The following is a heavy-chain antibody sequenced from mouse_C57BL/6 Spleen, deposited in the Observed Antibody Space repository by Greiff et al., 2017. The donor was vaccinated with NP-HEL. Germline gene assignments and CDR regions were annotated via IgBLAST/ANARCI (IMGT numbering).Heavy chain of an antibody. CDR3: TRDPEGENYFDY. CDR2: ISSGGDYI. CDR1: GFTFSSYA. V-gene: IGHV5-9-1*02. Sequence: EVMLVESGEGLVKPGGSLKLSCAASGFTFSSYAMSWVRQTPEKRLEWVAYISSGGDYIYYADTVKGRFTISRDNARNTLYLQMSSLKSEDTAMYYCTRDPEGENYFDYWGQGTTLTVSS. J-gene: IGHJ2*01.